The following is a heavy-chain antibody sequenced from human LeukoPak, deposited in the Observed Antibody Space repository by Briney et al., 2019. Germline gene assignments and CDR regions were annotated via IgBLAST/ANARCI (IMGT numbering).Heavy chain of an antibody. CDR1: GFTFNSYA. D-gene: IGHD5-12*01. CDR2: IRYDGSNK. V-gene: IGHV3-30*02. CDR3: AKRLIVATNRPYDY. J-gene: IGHJ4*02. Sequence: QTGGSLRLSCATSGFTFNSYAFNWVRQAPGKGLEWVAFIRYDGSNKYYADSVKGRFTISRDNSKNTLYLQMNSLRAEDTAVYYCAKRLIVATNRPYDYWGQGTLVTVSS.